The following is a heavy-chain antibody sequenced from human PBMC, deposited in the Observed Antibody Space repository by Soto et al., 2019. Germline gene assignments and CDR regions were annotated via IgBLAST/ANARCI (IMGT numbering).Heavy chain of an antibody. J-gene: IGHJ4*01. D-gene: IGHD2-21*01. V-gene: IGHV4-34*01. CDR2: INHSGST. Sequence: SETLSLTCAVYGGSFSGYYWSWIRQPPGKGLEWIGEINHSGSTNYNPSLKSRVTISVDTSKNQFSLNLSSVTAADTAVYYCATLPPRIVVKVLPIPMWGPGTLVTVSS. CDR1: GGSFSGYY. CDR3: ATLPPRIVVKVLPIPM.